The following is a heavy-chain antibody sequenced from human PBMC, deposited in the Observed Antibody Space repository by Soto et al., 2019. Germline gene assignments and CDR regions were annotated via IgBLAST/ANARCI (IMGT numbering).Heavy chain of an antibody. V-gene: IGHV1-2*02. CDR2: INPNSGGT. CDR1: GYTFTIYG. Sequence: ASVKVSCKASGYTFTIYGISWVRQAPGQGLEWTGWINPNSGGTNYAQKFQGRVTMTRDTSISTAYMELSRLRSDDTAVYYCARAGYYDSSGYYFLDYWGQGTLVTVSS. D-gene: IGHD3-22*01. CDR3: ARAGYYDSSGYYFLDY. J-gene: IGHJ4*02.